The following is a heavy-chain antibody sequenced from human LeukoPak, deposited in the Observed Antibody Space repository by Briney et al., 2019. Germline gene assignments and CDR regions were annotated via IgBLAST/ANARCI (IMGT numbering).Heavy chain of an antibody. CDR1: GFTFSSYA. CDR2: ISGSGGST. D-gene: IGHD3-22*01. J-gene: IGHJ4*02. CDR3: AKDFAVGGRGYFDF. V-gene: IGHV3-23*01. Sequence: GGSLRLSCAVSGFTFSSYAMSWVRQAPGKGLEWVSTISGSGGSTYFADSVKGRFTISRDNSKNTLYLQMNSLTAEDTAEYYCAKDFAVGGRGYFDFWGQGTLVTVSS.